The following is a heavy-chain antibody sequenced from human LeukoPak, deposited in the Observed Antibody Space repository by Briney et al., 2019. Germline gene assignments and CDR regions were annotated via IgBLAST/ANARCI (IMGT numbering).Heavy chain of an antibody. CDR1: GFTFSSYS. Sequence: GGSLRLSCAASGFTFSSYSMNWVRQAPGKGLEWVSSISSSSSYIYYADSVKGRFTISRDNAKNSLYLQMNSLRAEDTAVYYCARIGTVVTPWDYYYYGMDVWGQGTTVTVSS. J-gene: IGHJ6*02. CDR3: ARIGTVVTPWDYYYYGMDV. CDR2: ISSSSSYI. D-gene: IGHD4-23*01. V-gene: IGHV3-21*01.